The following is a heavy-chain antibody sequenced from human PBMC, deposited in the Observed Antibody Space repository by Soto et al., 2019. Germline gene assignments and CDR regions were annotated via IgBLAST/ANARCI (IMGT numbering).Heavy chain of an antibody. D-gene: IGHD2-21*02. Sequence: ASVKGSFKASVYTFTSYCMHWLRQAPLQGLDWIVIINPSGGSTSYAQKFQGRVTMTRDTSTSTVYMELSSLRSEDTAVYYCARTEGVYRYASTGGGDHDYWGHGTMVTVSS. J-gene: IGHJ4*01. CDR1: VYTFTSYC. CDR3: ARTEGVYRYASTGGGDHDY. V-gene: IGHV1-46*01. CDR2: INPSGGST.